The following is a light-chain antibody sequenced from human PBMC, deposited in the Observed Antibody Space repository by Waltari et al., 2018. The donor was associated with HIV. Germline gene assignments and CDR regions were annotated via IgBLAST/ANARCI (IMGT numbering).Light chain of an antibody. CDR1: ISHGGGSYY. CDR2: DVT. Sequence: QSALTQPRSVTGSPGPSVTTSCSGTISHGGGSYYVSRYQQHPGKAPKLMIYDVTERPSGVPDRFSGSKSGNTASLTISGLQADDEADYYCCSYAGRYTWVFGGGTELTVL. J-gene: IGLJ3*02. CDR3: CSYAGRYTWV. V-gene: IGLV2-11*01.